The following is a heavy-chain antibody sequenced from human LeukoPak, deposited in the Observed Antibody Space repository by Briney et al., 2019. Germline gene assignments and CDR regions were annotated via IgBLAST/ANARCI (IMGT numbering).Heavy chain of an antibody. V-gene: IGHV3-33*01. CDR2: IWYDGSNK. D-gene: IGHD6-13*01. J-gene: IGHJ6*03. Sequence: GGSLRLSCAASGFTFSSYGMHWVRQAPGKGLEGVAVIWYDGSNKYYADSVKGRFTISRDNSKNTLYLQMNSLRAEDTAVYYCAREGAAAGTPFYYYYYYMDVWGKGTTVTVSS. CDR1: GFTFSSYG. CDR3: AREGAAAGTPFYYYYYYMDV.